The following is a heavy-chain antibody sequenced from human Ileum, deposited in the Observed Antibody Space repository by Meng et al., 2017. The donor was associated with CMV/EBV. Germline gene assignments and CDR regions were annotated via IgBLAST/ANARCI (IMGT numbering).Heavy chain of an antibody. V-gene: IGHV3-23*01. CDR3: AKARGTSSSFTFDY. D-gene: IGHD6-6*01. CDR2: ISGTASST. J-gene: IGHJ4*02. Sequence: AAGGTFGSYARNWVSQAPGKGLEWVSTISGTASSTYYGDSVKGRFTISRANSEDTLYLQMNSLRAEDTAIYYCAKARGTSSSFTFDYWGQGALVTVSS. CDR1: GGTFGSYA.